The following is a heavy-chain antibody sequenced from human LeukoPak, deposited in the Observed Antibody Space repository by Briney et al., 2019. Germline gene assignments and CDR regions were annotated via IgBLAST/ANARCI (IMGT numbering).Heavy chain of an antibody. CDR1: GYTFTGFY. D-gene: IGHD5-12*01. V-gene: IGHV1-2*02. J-gene: IGHJ4*02. CDR2: INPNSGGT. Sequence: ASVKVFCKASGYTFTGFYIHWGRQAPGQGLEWMGWINPNSGGTNYAQKFQGRVTMTRDTSISTAYMELSRLRSDDTAVYYCARVSGYSGYDSQDLYYFDYWGQGTLVTVSS. CDR3: ARVSGYSGYDSQDLYYFDY.